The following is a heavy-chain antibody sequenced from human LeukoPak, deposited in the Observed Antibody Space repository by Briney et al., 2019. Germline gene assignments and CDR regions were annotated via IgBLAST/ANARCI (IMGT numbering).Heavy chain of an antibody. CDR3: AKDGTVVVVAATLSGWFDP. J-gene: IGHJ5*02. Sequence: GGSLRLSCAASGFTFSSYGMYWVRQAPGKGLEWVAVISYDGSNKYYADSVEGRFTISRDNSKNTLYLQMNSLRAEDTAVYYCAKDGTVVVVAATLSGWFDPWGQGTLVTVSS. CDR1: GFTFSSYG. D-gene: IGHD2-15*01. CDR2: ISYDGSNK. V-gene: IGHV3-30*18.